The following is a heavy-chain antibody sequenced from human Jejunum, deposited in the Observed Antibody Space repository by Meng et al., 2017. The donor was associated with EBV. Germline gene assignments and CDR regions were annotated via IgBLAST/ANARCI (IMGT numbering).Heavy chain of an antibody. V-gene: IGHV2-5*01. CDR3: AHRLGAAPSGGAFNF. D-gene: IGHD1-26*01. CDR2: IFWSGEK. CDR1: YCSISMSVVC. J-gene: IGHJ4*02. Sequence: LTVACPLLVKPPLPLLLCCTFAYCSISMSVVCVGWTRQHPGKALEWLAVIFWSGEKRYSPSLKIRLTINEDTYTAQVVLTMPSTDPVDTATYYCAHRLGAAPSGGAFNFWGQGVLVTVSS.